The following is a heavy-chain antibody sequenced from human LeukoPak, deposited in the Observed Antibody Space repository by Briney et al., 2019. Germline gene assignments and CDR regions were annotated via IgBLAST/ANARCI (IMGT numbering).Heavy chain of an antibody. CDR3: ARPSTYCSSTSCEIDY. CDR2: INHSGST. D-gene: IGHD2-2*01. V-gene: IGHV4-34*01. Sequence: SETLPLTCAVYGGSFSGYYWSWIRQPPGKGLEWIGEINHSGSTNYNPSLKSRVTISVDTSKNQFSLKLSSVTAADTAVYYCARPSTYCSSTSCEIDYWGQGTLVTVSS. CDR1: GGSFSGYY. J-gene: IGHJ4*02.